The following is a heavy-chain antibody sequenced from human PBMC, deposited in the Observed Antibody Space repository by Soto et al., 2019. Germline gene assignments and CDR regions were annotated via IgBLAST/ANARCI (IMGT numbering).Heavy chain of an antibody. Sequence: EERLVESGGGLVQPGGSLRLSCAASGFTFSSYWMTWVRQAPGKGLEWVANIKKDESKKSYLDSVRGRFTICRDNAKNSLYLQKDSVAAEDTALYYCARDVSPGSSRWYFDAFDLWGQGTMVTVSS. CDR2: IKKDESKK. V-gene: IGHV3-7*05. CDR3: ARDVSPGSSRWYFDAFDL. J-gene: IGHJ3*01. CDR1: GFTFSSYW. D-gene: IGHD6-13*01.